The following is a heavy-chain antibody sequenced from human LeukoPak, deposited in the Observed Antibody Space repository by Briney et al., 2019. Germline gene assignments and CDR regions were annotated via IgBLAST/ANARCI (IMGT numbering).Heavy chain of an antibody. CDR2: IYYSGST. CDR3: ARALARGFHY. CDR1: GGSTSSYY. J-gene: IGHJ4*02. V-gene: IGHV4-59*01. D-gene: IGHD3-10*01. Sequence: SETLSLTCTVSGGSTSSYYWSWIRQPPGKGLEWIGYIYYSGSTNYNPSLKSRVTISVDTSKNQFSLKLSSVTAADTAVYYCARALARGFHYWGQGTLVTVSS.